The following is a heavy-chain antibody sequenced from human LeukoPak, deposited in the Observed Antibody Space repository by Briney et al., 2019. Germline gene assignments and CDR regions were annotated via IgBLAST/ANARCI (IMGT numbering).Heavy chain of an antibody. CDR1: GYTFTSYY. V-gene: IGHV1-46*01. CDR2: INPSGGST. Sequence: ASVKVSCKASGYTFTSYYMHWVRQAPGQGLERMGIINPSGGSTSYAQKFQGRVTMTRDTSTSTVYMELSSLRSEDTAVYYCARGPDITIFGVVIDYYFDYWGQGTLVTVSS. J-gene: IGHJ4*02. D-gene: IGHD3-3*01. CDR3: ARGPDITIFGVVIDYYFDY.